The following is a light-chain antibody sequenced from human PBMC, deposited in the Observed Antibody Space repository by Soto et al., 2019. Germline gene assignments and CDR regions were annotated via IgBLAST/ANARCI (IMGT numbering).Light chain of an antibody. CDR1: QSVSNNY. V-gene: IGKV3-20*01. Sequence: EIVLTQSPGTLSLSPGERATLSCRASQSVSNNYLAWYQQKPGQAPRLLIYGAYNRATGIPDRFSGSGSGTDFTLTIRSLQPEDFATYYCKQSFNIPVTFGQGTRLEIK. CDR2: GAY. CDR3: KQSFNIPVT. J-gene: IGKJ5*01.